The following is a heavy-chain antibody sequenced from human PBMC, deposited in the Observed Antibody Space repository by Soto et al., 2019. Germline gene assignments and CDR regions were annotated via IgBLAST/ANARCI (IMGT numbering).Heavy chain of an antibody. V-gene: IGHV4-59*01. CDR2: IYYSAST. J-gene: IGHJ5*02. CDR3: AKERHSDGNWWDP. CDR1: GGSISSYY. Sequence: SETLSLTCTFSGGSISSYYWSLIRQPPGKGLEWIGYIYYSASTNYNPSLKSRVTISVDTSKNQFSLKLSSVTAADTAVYYCAKERHSDGNWWDPEAQGTRVTISA. D-gene: IGHD1-1*01.